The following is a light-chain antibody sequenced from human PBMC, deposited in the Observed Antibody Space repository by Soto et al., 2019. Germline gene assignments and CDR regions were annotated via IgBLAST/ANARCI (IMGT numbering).Light chain of an antibody. CDR2: DVN. Sequence: QSALTQPASVSGSPGQSITISCTGTSSDIGAFDLVSWYQQHPGKAPKVMIYDVNIRPSGVSSRFSGSKSGNTASLAISVLQAEDEADYYCSSYTITSTRLFGTGTKLTVL. V-gene: IGLV2-14*01. J-gene: IGLJ1*01. CDR1: SSDIGAFDL. CDR3: SSYTITSTRL.